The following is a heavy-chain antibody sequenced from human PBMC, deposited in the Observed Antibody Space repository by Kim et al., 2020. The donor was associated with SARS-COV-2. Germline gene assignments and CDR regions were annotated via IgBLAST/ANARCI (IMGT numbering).Heavy chain of an antibody. CDR3: ARVELGLLGGDYFDY. J-gene: IGHJ4*02. D-gene: IGHD7-27*01. Sequence: DSVKGRFTISRDNAKNSLYLQMNSLRAEDTAVYYSARVELGLLGGDYFDYWGQGTLVTVSS. V-gene: IGHV3-11*06.